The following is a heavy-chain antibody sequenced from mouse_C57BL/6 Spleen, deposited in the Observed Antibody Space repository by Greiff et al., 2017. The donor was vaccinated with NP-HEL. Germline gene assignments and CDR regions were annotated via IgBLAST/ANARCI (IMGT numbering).Heavy chain of an antibody. CDR2: ISDGGSYT. CDR3: ARGEAGGYYVTY. V-gene: IGHV5-4*01. CDR1: GFTFSSYA. D-gene: IGHD2-3*01. Sequence: EVQGVESGGGLVKPGGSLKLSCAASGFTFSSYAMSWVRQTPEKRLEWVATISDGGSYTYYPDNVKGRFTISRDNAKNNLYLQMSHLKSEDTAMYYCARGEAGGYYVTYWGQGTLVTVSA. J-gene: IGHJ3*01.